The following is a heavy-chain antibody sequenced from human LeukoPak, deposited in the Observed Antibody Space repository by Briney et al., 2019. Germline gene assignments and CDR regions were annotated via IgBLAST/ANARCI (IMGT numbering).Heavy chain of an antibody. D-gene: IGHD6-19*01. CDR3: ATKGDSGWFFDY. CDR2: IYSAGGGGTT. V-gene: IGHV3-53*01. CDR1: GFSVSSNY. Sequence: GGSLRLSCAASGFSVSSNYMSWVRQAPGKGLEWVSIIYSAGGGGTTYYADSVKGRFAISRDNSKNTLNLQMNSLRGEDTAVYYCATKGDSGWFFDYWGQGTLVTVSS. J-gene: IGHJ4*02.